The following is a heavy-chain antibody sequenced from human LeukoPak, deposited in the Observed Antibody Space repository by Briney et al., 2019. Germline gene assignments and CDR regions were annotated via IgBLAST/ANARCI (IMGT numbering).Heavy chain of an antibody. Sequence: PGGPLRLSCAASGFTFSSSWMAWVRQAPGKGLEWVGNIKEDGTAKNYVVSVRGRFTISRDNAKNSLYLQMNSLRGEDTAVYYCTRDSGYNAFDIWGQGTKVTVSS. D-gene: IGHD5-12*01. J-gene: IGHJ3*02. CDR1: GFTFSSSW. CDR3: TRDSGYNAFDI. V-gene: IGHV3-7*01. CDR2: IKEDGTAK.